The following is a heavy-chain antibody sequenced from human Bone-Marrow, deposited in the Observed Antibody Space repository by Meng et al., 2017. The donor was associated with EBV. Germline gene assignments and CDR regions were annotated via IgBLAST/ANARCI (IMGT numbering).Heavy chain of an antibody. J-gene: IGHJ4*02. CDR2: ISYDGSNK. CDR3: ARGDGYNSYYFDY. Sequence: QVQRVESGGGVVQPGRSLRLSCAASGLTFSSYAMHWVRQAPGKGLEWVAVISYDGSNKYYADSVKGRFTISRDNSKNTLYLQMNSLRAEDTAVYYCARGDGYNSYYFDYWGQGTLVTVSS. CDR1: GLTFSSYA. D-gene: IGHD5-24*01. V-gene: IGHV3-30-3*01.